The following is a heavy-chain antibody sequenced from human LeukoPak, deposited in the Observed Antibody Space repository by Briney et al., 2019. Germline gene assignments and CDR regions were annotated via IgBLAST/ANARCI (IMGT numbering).Heavy chain of an antibody. CDR3: ARDVVAARGSFDY. J-gene: IGHJ4*02. CDR2: INHSGST. Sequence: PSETLSLTCAVYGGSFSGYYWSWIRQPPGKGLEWIGEINHSGSTNYNPSLKSRVTISVDTSKNQFSLKLSSVTAADTAVYYCARDVVAARGSFDYWGQGTLVTVSS. CDR1: GGSFSGYY. V-gene: IGHV4-34*01. D-gene: IGHD2-2*01.